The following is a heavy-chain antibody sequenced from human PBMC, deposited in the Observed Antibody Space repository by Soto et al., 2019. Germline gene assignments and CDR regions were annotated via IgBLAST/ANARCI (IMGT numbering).Heavy chain of an antibody. CDR1: GGTFSSYA. CDR3: ARLSTNTAMVIFDY. V-gene: IGHV1-69*13. J-gene: IGHJ4*02. D-gene: IGHD5-18*01. Sequence: SVKVSCKASGGTFSSYAISWVRQAPGQGLEWMGGIIPIFGTANYAQKFQGRVTITADESTSTAYMELSSLRSEDTDVYYCARLSTNTAMVIFDYWGQGTMVTVSP. CDR2: IIPIFGTA.